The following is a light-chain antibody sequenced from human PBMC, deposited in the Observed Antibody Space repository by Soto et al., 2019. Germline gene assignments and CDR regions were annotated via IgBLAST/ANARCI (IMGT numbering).Light chain of an antibody. Sequence: EIMLTQSPVTLSLSPGEGATRSCRASQSVAGSYLAWYQQKPGRTPRLLIYGASSRATGIPDRFSGSGSGTEFTLTINRLEPEDFAVYYCQQYGVSPRTFGQGTKVDIK. CDR3: QQYGVSPRT. J-gene: IGKJ1*01. V-gene: IGKV3-20*01. CDR2: GAS. CDR1: QSVAGSY.